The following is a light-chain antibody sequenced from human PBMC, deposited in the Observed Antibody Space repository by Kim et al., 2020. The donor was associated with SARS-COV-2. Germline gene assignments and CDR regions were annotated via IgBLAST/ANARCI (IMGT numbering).Light chain of an antibody. V-gene: IGLV1-47*01. CDR3: AAWDDSLRGPV. J-gene: IGLJ3*02. CDR2: RND. Sequence: GQRLIISCSGSTSNIGSNYVYWYQQFPGSAPNVLIYRNDERPSGVPDRYSASKSGTSASLAISGLRSEDEADYYCAAWDDSLRGPVFGGGTQLTVL. CDR1: TSNIGSNY.